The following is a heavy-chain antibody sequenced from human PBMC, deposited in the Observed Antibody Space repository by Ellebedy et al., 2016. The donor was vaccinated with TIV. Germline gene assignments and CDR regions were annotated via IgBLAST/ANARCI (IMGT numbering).Heavy chain of an antibody. J-gene: IGHJ4*02. V-gene: IGHV5-10-1*01. CDR1: GYSFTTYW. Sequence: GESLKISCKGSGYSFTTYWITWVRQMPGKGLEWMGSIDPSDSHTNYSPSFQGHVIISADKSISTAYLQWSSLKASDTAMYYCARHGGYSFSPLNYWGQGTLVTVSS. CDR3: ARHGGYSFSPLNY. D-gene: IGHD2-2*02. CDR2: IDPSDSHT.